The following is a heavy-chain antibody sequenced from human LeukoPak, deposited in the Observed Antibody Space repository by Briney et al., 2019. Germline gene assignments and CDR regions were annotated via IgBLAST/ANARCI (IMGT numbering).Heavy chain of an antibody. CDR2: TYYRSKWYY. Sequence: SQTLSLTCAISGDSVSSNSVAWNWITQSPSRGLEWLGRTYYRSKWYYHYAESVESRITINPDTYKNQFSLQLNSVTPEDTAIYHCARGRGWLRLDFWGQGTLVTVS. J-gene: IGHJ4*02. CDR1: GDSVSSNSVA. V-gene: IGHV6-1*01. CDR3: ARGRGWLRLDF. D-gene: IGHD5-12*01.